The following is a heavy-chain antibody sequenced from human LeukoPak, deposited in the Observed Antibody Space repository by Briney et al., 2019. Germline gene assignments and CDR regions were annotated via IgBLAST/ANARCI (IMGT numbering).Heavy chain of an antibody. CDR1: GGTFTSYV. CDR3: AGGDYGDVLTGYYKGPIQY. Sequence: GASVSVSCKASGGTFTSYVFSWVRQAPGQGLEWMGRIIPIFGTPHYAQKFQGRVTITADKSTSIAYMEMSGLRSEDTAVYYCAGGDYGDVLTGYYKGPIQYWGQGTLVTVSS. J-gene: IGHJ4*02. CDR2: IIPIFGTP. V-gene: IGHV1-69*06. D-gene: IGHD3-9*01.